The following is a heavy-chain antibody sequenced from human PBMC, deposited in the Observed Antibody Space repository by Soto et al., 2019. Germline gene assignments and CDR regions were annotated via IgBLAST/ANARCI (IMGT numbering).Heavy chain of an antibody. Sequence: SXKVSFKASGYTXTSYYMYLVRQSPGHSLEWMGIIKPSGGSTSYAQKFQVRVTMTRDTSTSTVYMELRSMRSEDTAEYYCASPSGAYCGGDCYSPYYYYGMDVWGQGTTVTVS. CDR2: IKPSGGST. CDR3: ASPSGAYCGGDCYSPYYYYGMDV. D-gene: IGHD2-21*02. V-gene: IGHV1-46*01. J-gene: IGHJ6*02. CDR1: GYTXTSYY.